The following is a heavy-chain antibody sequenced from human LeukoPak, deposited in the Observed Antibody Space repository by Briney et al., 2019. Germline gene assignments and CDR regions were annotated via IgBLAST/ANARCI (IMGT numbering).Heavy chain of an antibody. CDR2: IYYSGST. CDR1: GGSISSYC. CDR3: ARELLGYSSSPRWYFDL. J-gene: IGHJ2*01. V-gene: IGHV4-59*01. Sequence: PSETLSLTCTVSGGSISSYCWSWIRQPPGKGLEWIGYIYYSGSTNYNPSLKSRVTISVDTSKNQFSLKLSSVTAADTAVYYCARELLGYSSSPRWYFDLWGRGTLVTVSS. D-gene: IGHD6-6*01.